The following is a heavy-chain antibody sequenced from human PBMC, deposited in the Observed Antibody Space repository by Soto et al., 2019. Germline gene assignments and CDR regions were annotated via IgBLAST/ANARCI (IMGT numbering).Heavy chain of an antibody. V-gene: IGHV4-31*03. Sequence: SETLSLTCTVSGGSISSGSYHWSWIRQHPGKGLEWIGNIYYSGSSYYNPSLKSRATISIDTSKDQFSLRLGSVTAADTAVYYCARVEGSSYNWFDPWDQGTLVTVSS. CDR2: IYYSGSS. CDR1: GGSISSGSYH. J-gene: IGHJ5*02. CDR3: ARVEGSSYNWFDP. D-gene: IGHD6-13*01.